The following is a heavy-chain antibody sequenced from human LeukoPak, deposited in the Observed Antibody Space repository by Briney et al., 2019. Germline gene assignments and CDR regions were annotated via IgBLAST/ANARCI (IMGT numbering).Heavy chain of an antibody. Sequence: TPSKTLSLTCTVSGGSISRSSYYWGWIRQPPGKGLEWIGEINHSGSTNYNPSLKSRVTISVDTSKNQFSLRLTSVTAADTAVYYCASGSSGWYFEFWGRGTLVTVSS. V-gene: IGHV4-39*07. CDR1: GGSISRSSYY. CDR3: ASGSSGWYFEF. D-gene: IGHD6-19*01. J-gene: IGHJ4*02. CDR2: INHSGST.